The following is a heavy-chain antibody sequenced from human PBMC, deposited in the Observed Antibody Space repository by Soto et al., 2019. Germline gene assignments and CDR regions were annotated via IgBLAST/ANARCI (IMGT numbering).Heavy chain of an antibody. CDR2: IKSKNDGGAA. V-gene: IGHV3-15*01. Sequence: EVHVVESGGDLVEPGGSLRLSCVTSGFMFSSAWMSWVRQGPGKGLEWVARIKSKNDGGAADYAAPVNGRFSISRDDSKSTVYLQTTSLRAEDTALYYCVEGWNDFWGQGTLVTVSS. D-gene: IGHD1-1*01. CDR3: VEGWNDF. CDR1: GFMFSSAW. J-gene: IGHJ4*02.